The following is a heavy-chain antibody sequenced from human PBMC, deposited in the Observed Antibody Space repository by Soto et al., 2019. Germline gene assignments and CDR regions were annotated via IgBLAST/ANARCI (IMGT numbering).Heavy chain of an antibody. CDR1: GGTFSNSA. CDR2: IIPIFGST. J-gene: IGHJ5*02. V-gene: IGHV1-69*12. Sequence: QVQLVQSGAEVRKPGSSVKVSCKASGGTFSNSAITWVRQAPGQGLEWVGGIIPIFGSTNYAQKFQGRVTTTAAESMGTAYRQLSSLTAEETAVYYRARDGDLRSDLWSGPLGGGGFDPWGQGALVTVSA. CDR3: ARDGDLRSDLWSGPLGGGGFDP. D-gene: IGHD3-3*01.